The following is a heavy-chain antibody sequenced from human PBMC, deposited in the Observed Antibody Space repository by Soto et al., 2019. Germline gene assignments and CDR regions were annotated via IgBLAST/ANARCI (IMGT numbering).Heavy chain of an antibody. CDR1: GSTFNNFA. V-gene: IGHV1-69*06. J-gene: IGHJ4*02. CDR2: IVVDSNTA. D-gene: IGHD1-26*01. Sequence: QVVLLQSGAEVKEPGYSVRVSCQVSGSTFNNFAFSWVRQDPGHGPEWMGGIVVDSNTAEYSQRFQDRVTITADTSTDTLYMELGSLTFEDTAVYYCARAIKRWEVNYYFDFWGQGTLVTVSS. CDR3: ARAIKRWEVNYYFDF.